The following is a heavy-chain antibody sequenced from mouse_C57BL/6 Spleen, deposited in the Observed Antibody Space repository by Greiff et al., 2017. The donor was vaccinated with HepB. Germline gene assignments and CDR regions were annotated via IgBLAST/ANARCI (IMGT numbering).Heavy chain of an antibody. D-gene: IGHD4-1*01. V-gene: IGHV2-5*01. CDR1: GFSLTSYG. CDR3: AKNLAGTRGYYAMDY. Sequence: QVQLQQSGPGLVQPSQSLSITCTVSGFSLTSYGVHWVRQSPGKGLEWLGVIWRGGSTDYNAAFMSRLSITKDNSKSQVFFKMNSLQADDTAIYYCAKNLAGTRGYYAMDYWGQGTSVTVSS. J-gene: IGHJ4*01. CDR2: IWRGGST.